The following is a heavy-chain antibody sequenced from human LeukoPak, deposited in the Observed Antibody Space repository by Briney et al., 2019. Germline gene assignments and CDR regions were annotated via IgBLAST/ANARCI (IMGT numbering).Heavy chain of an antibody. CDR1: GFTFSSYS. J-gene: IGHJ4*02. CDR3: AKDPEMATAAGDY. D-gene: IGHD5-24*01. CDR2: ISSSSSYI. V-gene: IGHV3-21*01. Sequence: GGSLRLSCAASGFTFSSYSMNWVRQAPGKGLEWVSSISSSSSYIYYADSVKGRFTISRDNAKNSLYLQMNSLRAEDTAVYYCAKDPEMATAAGDYWGQGTLVTVSS.